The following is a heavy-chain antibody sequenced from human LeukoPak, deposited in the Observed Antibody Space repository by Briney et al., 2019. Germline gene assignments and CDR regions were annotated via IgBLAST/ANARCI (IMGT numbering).Heavy chain of an antibody. J-gene: IGHJ4*02. CDR3: ARARGNTYGYFEY. Sequence: GGSLRLSCAASGLTISGYWMHWVRQAPGKGLVWVSRINGDASSTSYADSVKGRSTISRDNAKSTLYLQMNSLRVEDTAVYYCARARGNTYGYFEYWGQGTLVTVSS. D-gene: IGHD5-18*01. V-gene: IGHV3-74*01. CDR2: INGDASST. CDR1: GLTISGYW.